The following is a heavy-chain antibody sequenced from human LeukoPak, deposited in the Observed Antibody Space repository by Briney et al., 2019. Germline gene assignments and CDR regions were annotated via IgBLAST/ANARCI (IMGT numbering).Heavy chain of an antibody. J-gene: IGHJ4*02. D-gene: IGHD6-6*01. V-gene: IGHV3-23*01. CDR3: AKEYSSSSREGEGDY. CDR2: ISGSGGST. CDR1: GFTLSTNA. Sequence: GGSLRLSCLTSGFTLSTNAMSWVRQAPGKGLEWVSAISGSGGSTYYADSVKGRFTISRDNSKNTLYLQMNSLRAEDTAVYYCAKEYSSSSREGEGDYWGQGTLVTVSS.